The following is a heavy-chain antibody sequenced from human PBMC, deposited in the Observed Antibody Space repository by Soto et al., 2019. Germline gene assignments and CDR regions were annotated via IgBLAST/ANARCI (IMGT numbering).Heavy chain of an antibody. V-gene: IGHV5-51*01. Sequence: GESLKISCKASGYSFSTYWIGWVRQMPGKGLDWMAIIYPGDSHSRYNPSLQGHVTISADKSISTAYLQWSSLRASDSAIYYCARHASSRTSNYDYYAVDVWGLGTSVTVSS. CDR1: GYSFSTYW. D-gene: IGHD4-4*01. J-gene: IGHJ6*01. CDR2: IYPGDSHS. CDR3: ARHASSRTSNYDYYAVDV.